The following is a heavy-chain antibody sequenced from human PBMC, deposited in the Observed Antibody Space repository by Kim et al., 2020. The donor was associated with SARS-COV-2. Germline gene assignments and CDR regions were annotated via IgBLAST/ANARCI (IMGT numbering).Heavy chain of an antibody. V-gene: IGHV5-10-1*01. Sequence: GESLKISCKGSGYSFTSSWISWVRQMPGKGLEWMGGIDPSDSYTTSTPSFQAHAPIPAAKSTSTPYLQWSSLKPSDTAMFYCASLAVVAAKGYWAQGTLV. CDR1: GYSFTSSW. CDR2: IDPSDSYT. CDR3: ASLAVVAAKGY. J-gene: IGHJ4*02. D-gene: IGHD2-15*01.